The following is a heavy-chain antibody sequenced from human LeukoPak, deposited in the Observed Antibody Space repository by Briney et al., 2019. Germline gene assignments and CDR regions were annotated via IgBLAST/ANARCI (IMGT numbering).Heavy chain of an antibody. J-gene: IGHJ5*02. CDR3: ARLPLTGEFHNNWFER. CDR1: GYIFSNYW. D-gene: IGHD3-10*01. CDR2: IYPHDSHT. Sequence: GESPQISCKGSGYIFSNYWVGWVRQMPGKGLEWIAIIYPHDSHTRYSPSFRGQVTISADKSISTAYLQWSSLKASDTATYYCARLPLTGEFHNNWFERCGQGTLVTVSS. V-gene: IGHV5-51*01.